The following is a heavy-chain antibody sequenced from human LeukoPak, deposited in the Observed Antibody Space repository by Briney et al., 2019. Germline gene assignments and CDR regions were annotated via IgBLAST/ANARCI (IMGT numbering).Heavy chain of an antibody. CDR1: GFTFSSYS. V-gene: IGHV3-21*05. CDR2: ISSSSSYI. Sequence: RGSLRLSCAASGFTFSSYSMNWVRQAPGKGLEWVSFISSSSSYIYYADSVKGRFTISRDNAKNSLYLQMNSLRAEDTAVYYCARSGGYYFDYWGQGTLVTVSS. CDR3: ARSGGYYFDY. D-gene: IGHD2-15*01. J-gene: IGHJ4*02.